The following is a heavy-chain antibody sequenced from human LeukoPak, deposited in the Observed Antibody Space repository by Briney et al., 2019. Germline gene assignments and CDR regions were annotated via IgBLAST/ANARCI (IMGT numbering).Heavy chain of an antibody. CDR3: AKRGDFWSGYYGGANFDY. J-gene: IGHJ4*02. Sequence: SETLSLTCAVYGGSFSGYYWSWIRQPPGKGLEWIGEINHSGSTNYNPSLKSRVTISVDTSKNQFSLKLSSVTAADTAVYYCAKRGDFWSGYYGGANFDYWGQGTLVTVSS. CDR2: INHSGST. D-gene: IGHD3-3*01. CDR1: GGSFSGYY. V-gene: IGHV4-34*01.